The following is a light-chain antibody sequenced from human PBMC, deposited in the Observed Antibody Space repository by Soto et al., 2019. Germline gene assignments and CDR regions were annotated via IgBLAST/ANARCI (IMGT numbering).Light chain of an antibody. CDR1: QSVSSSY. J-gene: IGKJ4*01. Sequence: EIVLTQSPGTLSLSPGERATLSCRASQSVSSSYLAWYQQKPGQAPRLLIYGASSRATGITERFSGSGSGTDFTLTISRLEPEDFAVYYCQQYGSSPRLNFGGGTKVEIK. CDR3: QQYGSSPRLN. V-gene: IGKV3-20*01. CDR2: GAS.